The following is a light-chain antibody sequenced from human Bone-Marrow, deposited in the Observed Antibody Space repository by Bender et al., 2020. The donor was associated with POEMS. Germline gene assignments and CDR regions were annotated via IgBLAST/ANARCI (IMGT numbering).Light chain of an antibody. J-gene: IGLJ3*02. CDR3: YSAADNNGV. Sequence: SYELTQSPSVSVSPGQTANITCSGDKLGDKYTCWYQQRPGQSPVLVIYQDTKRPSGIPERFSGSSSGTTVTLTISGAQVEDEADYYCYSAADNNGVFGGGTKLTVL. V-gene: IGLV3-1*01. CDR2: QDT. CDR1: KLGDKY.